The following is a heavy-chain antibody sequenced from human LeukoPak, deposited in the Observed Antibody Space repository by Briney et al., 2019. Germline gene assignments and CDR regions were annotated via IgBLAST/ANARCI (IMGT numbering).Heavy chain of an antibody. CDR2: ISGSAGIT. J-gene: IGHJ4*02. CDR3: AKDGGFTLSSTSPKPFDC. D-gene: IGHD2-15*01. CDR1: EFTFSSYA. V-gene: IGHV3-23*01. Sequence: GGSLRLSCAASEFTFSSYAMSWVRQAPGKGLEWVSAISGSAGITFYADSVKGRFTISRDNSKNTLYLQINSLRAEDTAVYYCAKDGGFTLSSTSPKPFDCWGQGTLVTVSS.